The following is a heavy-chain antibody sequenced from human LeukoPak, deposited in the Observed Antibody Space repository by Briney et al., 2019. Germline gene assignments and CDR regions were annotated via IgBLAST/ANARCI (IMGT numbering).Heavy chain of an antibody. V-gene: IGHV1-18*01. D-gene: IGHD3-22*01. CDR2: INPYNGNT. Sequence: ASVKVSRKASGYTFISYGISWVRQAPGQGLEWVGRINPYNGNTKYVQKFYDRVSMTTDTSTSTAYMELRRLRSGDTAMYYCARGPRYDYDSSVYYFEFWGQGTLVTVSS. J-gene: IGHJ4*02. CDR3: ARGPRYDYDSSVYYFEF. CDR1: GYTFISYG.